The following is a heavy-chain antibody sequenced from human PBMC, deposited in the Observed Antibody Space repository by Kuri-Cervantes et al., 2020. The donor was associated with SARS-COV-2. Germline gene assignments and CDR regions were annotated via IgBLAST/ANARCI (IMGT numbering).Heavy chain of an antibody. CDR2: ISNDGRNK. D-gene: IGHD1-14*01. CDR1: GFTFSSYA. V-gene: IGHV3-30*03. Sequence: GGSLRLSCAAPGFTFSSYAMSWVRQAPGKGLEWVAVISNDGRNKYYADSVKGRFTISRDNSKNTLYLRMNSLRVEDTAVYYCAGEKEPLTWGQGTLVTVSS. J-gene: IGHJ4*02. CDR3: AGEKEPLT.